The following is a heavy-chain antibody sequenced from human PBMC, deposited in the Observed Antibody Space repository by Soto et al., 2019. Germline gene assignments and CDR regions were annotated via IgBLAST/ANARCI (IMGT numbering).Heavy chain of an antibody. Sequence: GGSLSLSCAASGVPFSSYAMSWVRQAPGKGLEWVSAISGSGGSTYYADSVKGRFTISRDNSKNTLYLQMNSLRAEDTAVYYCRLFGSGSSDYYYYYGMDVWGQGTTVTVSS. CDR2: ISGSGGST. CDR3: RLFGSGSSDYYYYYGMDV. D-gene: IGHD3-10*01. V-gene: IGHV3-23*01. CDR1: GVPFSSYA. J-gene: IGHJ6*02.